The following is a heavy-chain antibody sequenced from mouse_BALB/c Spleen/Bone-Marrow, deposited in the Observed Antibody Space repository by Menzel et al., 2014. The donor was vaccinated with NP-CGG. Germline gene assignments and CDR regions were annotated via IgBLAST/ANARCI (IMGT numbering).Heavy chain of an antibody. Sequence: VKLMESGAELMKPGAAVKISCKATGYTFSSYWIEWVKLRPGHGLEWIGEILPGSGTSNYNMKFKGKATFTADTSSNTAYMQLSSLTSEDSAVYYCARVLYYGNYDSSAYWGQGTLVTVSA. V-gene: IGHV1-9*01. CDR1: GYTFSSYW. CDR2: ILPGSGTS. CDR3: ARVLYYGNYDSSAY. D-gene: IGHD2-1*01. J-gene: IGHJ3*01.